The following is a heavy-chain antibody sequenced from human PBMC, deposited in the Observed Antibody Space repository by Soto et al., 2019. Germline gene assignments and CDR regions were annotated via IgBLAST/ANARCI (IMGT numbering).Heavy chain of an antibody. CDR3: ARETMVRGEVDY. Sequence: RETLSLSCSVSGGSMSSINWWGCLRQPPGKGLEWIGEIYHSGSTNYNPSLKSRVTISVDKSKNQFSLKLSSVTAADTAVYYCARETMVRGEVDYWGQGTLVTVS. J-gene: IGHJ4*02. CDR2: IYHSGST. D-gene: IGHD3-10*01. V-gene: IGHV4-4*03. CDR1: GGSMSSINW.